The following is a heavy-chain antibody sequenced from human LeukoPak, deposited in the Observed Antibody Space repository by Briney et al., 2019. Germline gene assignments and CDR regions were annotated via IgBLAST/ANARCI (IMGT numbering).Heavy chain of an antibody. J-gene: IGHJ6*02. D-gene: IGHD1-7*01. V-gene: IGHV1-2*02. CDR3: ARRGGAGTTAYYYGMDV. CDR1: GYTFTGYY. CDR2: INPNSGGT. Sequence: GASVKVSCKASGYTFTGYYMHWVRQAPGQGLEWMEWINPNSGGTNYAQKFQGRVTMTRDTSISTAYMELSRLRSDDTAVYYCARRGGAGTTAYYYGMDVWGQETTVTVSS.